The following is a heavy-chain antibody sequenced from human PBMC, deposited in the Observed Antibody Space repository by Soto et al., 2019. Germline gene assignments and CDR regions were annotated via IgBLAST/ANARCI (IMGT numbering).Heavy chain of an antibody. D-gene: IGHD3-3*01. V-gene: IGHV3-23*01. CDR1: GFTFSSYA. Sequence: GGSLRLSCAASGFTFSSYAMSWVRQAPGKGLEWVSAISGSGGSTYYADSVKGRFTISRDNSKNTLYLQMNSLRAEDTAVYYCAKGGGITIFGVVMPHDAFDIWGQGTMVTVSS. J-gene: IGHJ3*02. CDR2: ISGSGGST. CDR3: AKGGGITIFGVVMPHDAFDI.